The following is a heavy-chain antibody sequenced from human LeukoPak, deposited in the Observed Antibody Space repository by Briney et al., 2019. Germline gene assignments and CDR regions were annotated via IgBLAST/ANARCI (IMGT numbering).Heavy chain of an antibody. CDR3: ARDTADHFDY. D-gene: IGHD4-17*01. Sequence: SETLSLTCTVSGGSISGFFWSWIRQPAGKGLQWIGRIYATGTTDYNPSLNSRVTMSLDASNNQVSLRLTSLTAADTAVYYCARDTADHFDYWGQGTLVTVSS. CDR2: IYATGTT. CDR1: GGSISGFF. J-gene: IGHJ4*02. V-gene: IGHV4-4*07.